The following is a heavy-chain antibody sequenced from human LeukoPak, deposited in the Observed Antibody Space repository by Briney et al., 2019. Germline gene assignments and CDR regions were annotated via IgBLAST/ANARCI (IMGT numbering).Heavy chain of an antibody. V-gene: IGHV4-30-2*01. Sequence: SQTLSLTCTVSGGSISSGGYYWSWIRQPPGKGLEWIGYIYHSGSTYYNPSLKSRVTISVDRSKNQFSLKLSSVTAADTAVYYCASWRVRGVIYLDYWGQGTLVTVSS. CDR2: IYHSGST. J-gene: IGHJ4*02. CDR3: ASWRVRGVIYLDY. D-gene: IGHD3-10*01. CDR1: GGSISSGGYY.